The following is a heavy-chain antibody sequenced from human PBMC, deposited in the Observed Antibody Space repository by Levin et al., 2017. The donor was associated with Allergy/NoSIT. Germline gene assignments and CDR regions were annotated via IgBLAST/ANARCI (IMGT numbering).Heavy chain of an antibody. Sequence: SETLSLTCAVSGGSISSGGYSWSWIRQPPGKGLEWIGYIYHSGSTYYNPSLKSRVTISVDRSKNQFSLKLSSVTAADTAVYCCARGGSSSPLWYFDLWGRGTLVTVSS. D-gene: IGHD6-6*01. J-gene: IGHJ2*01. CDR2: IYHSGST. CDR3: ARGGSSSPLWYFDL. V-gene: IGHV4-30-2*01. CDR1: GGSISSGGYS.